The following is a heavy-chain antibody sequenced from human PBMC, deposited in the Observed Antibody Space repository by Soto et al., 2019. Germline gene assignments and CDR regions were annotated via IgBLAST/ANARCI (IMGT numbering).Heavy chain of an antibody. J-gene: IGHJ4*02. CDR3: AKVWWDFPDYFDY. V-gene: IGHV3-23*01. CDR2: ISGSGGST. D-gene: IGHD2-21*01. Sequence: EVQLLESGGGLVQPGGSLRLSCAASGFTFSRYAMSWVRQAPGKGLEWVSAISGSGGSTYYADSVKGRFTISRDNSKNTLYLQMNSLRAEDTAVYYCAKVWWDFPDYFDYWGQGTLVTVSS. CDR1: GFTFSRYA.